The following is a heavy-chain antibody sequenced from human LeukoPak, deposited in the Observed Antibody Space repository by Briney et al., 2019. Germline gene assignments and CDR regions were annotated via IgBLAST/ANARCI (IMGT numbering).Heavy chain of an antibody. V-gene: IGHV3-23*01. D-gene: IGHD3-3*01. Sequence: GGSLRLSCAASGFTFRKYDMSWVRQAPGKGLEWVSVVGDSAETTHYADSVKRLFFISRDTSKNTVHLEMNILRAEATALYYGVNDSFILEGGVGSDDGFAVWGQGTMVTVSS. CDR1: GFTFRKYD. J-gene: IGHJ3*01. CDR3: VNDSFILEGGVGSDDGFAV. CDR2: VGDSAETT.